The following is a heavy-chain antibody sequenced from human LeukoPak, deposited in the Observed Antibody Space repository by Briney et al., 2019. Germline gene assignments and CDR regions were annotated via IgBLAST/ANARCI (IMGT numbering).Heavy chain of an antibody. D-gene: IGHD2-15*01. J-gene: IGHJ4*02. CDR1: GFTFSSYW. CDR2: INQDGSEK. V-gene: IGHV3-7*01. Sequence: SGGSLRLSCAASGFTFSSYWMSWVRQAPGKGLEWVANINQDGSEKYYVDSVKGRFTISRDNANNSLYLQMNSLRAEDTAVYYCARDPPSGYGSPRDWGQGTLVTVSS. CDR3: ARDPPSGYGSPRD.